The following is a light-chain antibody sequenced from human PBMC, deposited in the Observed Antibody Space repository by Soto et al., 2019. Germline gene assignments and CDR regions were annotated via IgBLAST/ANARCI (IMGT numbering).Light chain of an antibody. V-gene: IGKV3-15*01. J-gene: IGKJ5*01. CDR3: QQYNNWPIT. Sequence: EVVLTQSPAPLSVSPGERATLSCRASHNFNTTLAWYQQKPGQAPRLLIYRASTRATGIPARFSGSGSGTEFALTITSLQSEDFAVYYCQQYNNWPITFGQGTRLEI. CDR2: RAS. CDR1: HNFNTT.